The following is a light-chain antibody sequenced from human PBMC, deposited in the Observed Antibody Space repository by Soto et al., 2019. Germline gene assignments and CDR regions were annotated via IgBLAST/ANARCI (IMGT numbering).Light chain of an antibody. CDR3: QQYHDWPLYT. CDR1: QNINSN. J-gene: IGKJ2*01. Sequence: EIVMTQSPTTVSVSPGERATLSCRASQNINSNLAWYQQKPGQAPRLLISGASTRATGIPARFSGSGSGTEFTLSISSLQSEDFAVYYCQQYHDWPLYTFGQGTKLVIK. CDR2: GAS. V-gene: IGKV3-15*01.